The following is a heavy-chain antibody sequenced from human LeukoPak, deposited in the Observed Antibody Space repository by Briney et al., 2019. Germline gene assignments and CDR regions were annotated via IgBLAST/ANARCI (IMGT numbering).Heavy chain of an antibody. CDR1: GFTFSRYG. J-gene: IGHJ4*02. CDR3: AKFGYCSSTSCPGDY. D-gene: IGHD2-2*03. Sequence: QPGRSLRLSCAASGFTFSRYGMHWVRQAPGKGLEWVAVISSDGSNKYYADSVKGRFTISRDNSKNTLYLQMNSLKAEDTAVYYCAKFGYCSSTSCPGDYWGQGTLVPVSS. V-gene: IGHV3-30*18. CDR2: ISSDGSNK.